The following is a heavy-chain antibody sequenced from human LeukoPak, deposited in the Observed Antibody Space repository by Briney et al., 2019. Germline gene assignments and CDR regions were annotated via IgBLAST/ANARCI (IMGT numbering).Heavy chain of an antibody. V-gene: IGHV3-23*01. D-gene: IGHD4-17*01. CDR2: FSGSGGST. Sequence: PGRSLRLSCAASGFTFISYAMHCVRQAPGKGLEWVSAFSGSGGSTYYADSVKGRFTISRDNSKNTLYLQMNSLRAEDTAVYYCAKGVTTFPRDAFDIWGQGTMVTVSS. CDR3: AKGVTTFPRDAFDI. CDR1: GFTFISYA. J-gene: IGHJ3*02.